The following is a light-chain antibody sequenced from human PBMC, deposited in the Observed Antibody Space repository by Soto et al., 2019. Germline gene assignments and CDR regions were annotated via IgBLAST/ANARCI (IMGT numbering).Light chain of an antibody. V-gene: IGKV3-20*01. J-gene: IGKJ3*01. CDR2: GAS. Sequence: EIVLTQSPGALSLSPGEGATLSCRASQSVSSSYLAWYQQKPGQAPRLLIYGASSRATGIPDRFSGSGSGTDFPLTISRLEPEDFAVYYCQQYGRSPLTFGPGTKVDIE. CDR1: QSVSSSY. CDR3: QQYGRSPLT.